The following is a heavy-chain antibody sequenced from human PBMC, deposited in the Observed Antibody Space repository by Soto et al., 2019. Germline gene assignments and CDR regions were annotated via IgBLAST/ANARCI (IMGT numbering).Heavy chain of an antibody. CDR2: ISSSSSYI. Sequence: GGSLRLSCAASGFTFSSYSMNWVRQAPGKGLEWVSSISSSSSYIYYADSVKGRFTISRDNAKNSLYLQMNSLRAEDTAVYYCARDKLTAAGTTVGYWGQGTLVTVSS. V-gene: IGHV3-21*01. CDR1: GFTFSSYS. J-gene: IGHJ4*02. D-gene: IGHD6-13*01. CDR3: ARDKLTAAGTTVGY.